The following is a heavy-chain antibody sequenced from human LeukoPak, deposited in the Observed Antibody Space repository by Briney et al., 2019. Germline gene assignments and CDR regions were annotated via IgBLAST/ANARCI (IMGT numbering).Heavy chain of an antibody. V-gene: IGHV1-2*02. Sequence: SVKVSCKASGDTFTGYEMHWVRQAPGQRLEWMGWINPNSGGTNYAQKFQGRVTMTRDTSISTAYMELSRLRSDDTAVYYCARGRFLEWLLTSDYGMDVWGQGTTVTVSS. CDR2: INPNSGGT. CDR1: GDTFTGYE. D-gene: IGHD3-3*01. J-gene: IGHJ6*02. CDR3: ARGRFLEWLLTSDYGMDV.